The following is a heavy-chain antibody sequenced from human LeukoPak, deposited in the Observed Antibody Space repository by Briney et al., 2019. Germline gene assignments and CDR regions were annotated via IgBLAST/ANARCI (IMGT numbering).Heavy chain of an antibody. D-gene: IGHD3-22*01. J-gene: IGHJ4*02. CDR3: ARLTTGPDY. CDR2: INHSGST. Sequence: SETLSLTCAVYGGSFSGYYWSWIRQPPGKGLEWIGEINHSGSTNYNPSLKSRVTISVDTSKNQFSLKLSSVTAADTAVYYCARLTTGPDYWGQGTLVTVSS. V-gene: IGHV4-34*01. CDR1: GGSFSGYY.